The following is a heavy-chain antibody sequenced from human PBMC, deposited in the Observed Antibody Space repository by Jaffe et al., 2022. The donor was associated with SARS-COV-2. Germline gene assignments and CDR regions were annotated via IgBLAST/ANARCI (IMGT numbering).Heavy chain of an antibody. Sequence: QVQLVESGGGVVQPGRSLRLSCVASGFTFNTHGMHWVRQAPGKGLEWVAAISYDGSDKYCADSVKDRFSISRDNSKNTLYLQMNGLRAEDTALYYCAKDRSTPAIESWGQGTLVTVSS. J-gene: IGHJ4*02. D-gene: IGHD3-16*02. CDR2: ISYDGSDK. V-gene: IGHV3-30*18. CDR3: AKDRSTPAIES. CDR1: GFTFNTHG.